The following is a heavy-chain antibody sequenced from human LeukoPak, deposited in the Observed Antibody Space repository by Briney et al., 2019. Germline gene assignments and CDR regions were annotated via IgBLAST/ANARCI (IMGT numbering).Heavy chain of an antibody. Sequence: SETLSLTCSVSDDSISSYYWSWLRQPPGKGLEWIGYIYYSGSTNYNPSLKSRVTISVDTSKNQFSLKLSSVTAADTAVYYCARLYCSGGSCYWFDPWGQGTLVTVSS. J-gene: IGHJ5*02. CDR3: ARLYCSGGSCYWFDP. D-gene: IGHD2-15*01. CDR1: DDSISSYY. V-gene: IGHV4-59*08. CDR2: IYYSGST.